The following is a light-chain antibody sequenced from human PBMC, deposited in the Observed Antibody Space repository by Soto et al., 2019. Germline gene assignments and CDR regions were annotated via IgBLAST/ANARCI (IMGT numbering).Light chain of an antibody. CDR2: IDSDGSH. CDR1: SGHSTYA. Sequence: QPVLTQSPSASASLGASVKLTCTLSSGHSTYAIAWHQQQPEKGPRYLMKIDSDGSHSNGDGIPDRFSGSRSGAECSLTISSLQSEDEADYYCQTWGTGIRVFGGGTQLTVL. CDR3: QTWGTGIRV. V-gene: IGLV4-69*02. J-gene: IGLJ3*02.